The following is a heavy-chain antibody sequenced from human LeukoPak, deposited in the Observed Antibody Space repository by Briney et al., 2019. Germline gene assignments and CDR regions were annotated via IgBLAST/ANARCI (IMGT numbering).Heavy chain of an antibody. CDR3: AKGIRAVAGRGGDY. CDR1: GFTFSSYA. CDR2: ISGSGGST. D-gene: IGHD6-19*01. V-gene: IGHV3-23*01. Sequence: GGPLRLSCAASGFTFSSYAMSWVRQAPGKGLEWVSAISGSGGSTYYADSVKGRFTISRDNSKNTLYLQMNSLRAEDTAVYYCAKGIRAVAGRGGDYWGQGTLVTVSS. J-gene: IGHJ4*02.